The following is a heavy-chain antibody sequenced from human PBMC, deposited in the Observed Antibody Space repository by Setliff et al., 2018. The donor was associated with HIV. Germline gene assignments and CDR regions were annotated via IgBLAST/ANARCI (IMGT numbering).Heavy chain of an antibody. CDR2: ISWNGGGA. CDR1: GFTFDDYA. J-gene: IGHJ4*02. V-gene: IGHV3-9*01. Sequence: PGGSLRLSCASSGFTFDDYAMHWVRQAPGKGLEWVAGISWNGGGAAYAESVKGRFIVSRDNIKNRLFLQMNSLTAEDTAVYYCARVRSGSYSPSDYWGQGTLVTVSS. CDR3: ARVRSGSYSPSDY. D-gene: IGHD1-26*01.